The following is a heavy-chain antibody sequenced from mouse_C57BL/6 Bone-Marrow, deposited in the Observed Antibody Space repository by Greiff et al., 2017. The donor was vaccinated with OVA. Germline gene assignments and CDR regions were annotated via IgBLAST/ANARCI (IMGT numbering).Heavy chain of an antibody. V-gene: IGHV5-6*01. CDR3: ARNRYGVFYFDY. J-gene: IGHJ2*01. Sequence: EVKLVESGGDLVKPGGSLKLSCAASGFTFSSYGMSWVRQTPDKRLEWVATISSGGSYTYYPDSVKGRFTISRDNAKNTLYLQMSSLKSEDRAMYYCARNRYGVFYFDYWGQGTTLTVSS. CDR2: ISSGGSYT. D-gene: IGHD1-1*02. CDR1: GFTFSSYG.